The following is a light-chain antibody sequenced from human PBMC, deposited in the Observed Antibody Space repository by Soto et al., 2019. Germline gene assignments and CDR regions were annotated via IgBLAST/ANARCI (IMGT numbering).Light chain of an antibody. CDR1: KNDIGVYDF. CDR2: EVV. CDR3: KSYAGSNTYV. J-gene: IGLJ1*01. V-gene: IGLV2-8*01. Sequence: QSALTQPPSASGSPGQSVTISCTGTKNDIGVYDFVSWYQHHPGKAPRLIIYEVVQRPSGVPDRFSGSKSGNTASLTVSGLQPADEADYFCKSYAGSNTYVFGSGTKV.